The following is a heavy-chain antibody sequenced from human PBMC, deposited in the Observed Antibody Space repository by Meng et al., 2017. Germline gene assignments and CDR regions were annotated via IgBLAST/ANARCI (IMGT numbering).Heavy chain of an antibody. CDR3: AALFTYYDFWSGYWTQFDY. V-gene: IGHV4-34*01. Sequence: SETLSLTCAVYGVSFSGYYWSWIRQPPGKGLEWIGEINHSGSTNYNPSLKSRVTISVDTSKNQFSLKLSSVTAADTAVYYCAALFTYYDFWSGYWTQFDYWGQGTLVTVSS. J-gene: IGHJ4*02. D-gene: IGHD3-3*01. CDR1: GVSFSGYY. CDR2: INHSGST.